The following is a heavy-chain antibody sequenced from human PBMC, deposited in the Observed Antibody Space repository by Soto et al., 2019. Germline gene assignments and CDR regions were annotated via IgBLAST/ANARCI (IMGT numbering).Heavy chain of an antibody. CDR3: AREGSARDIVVVPAAQGGAFDI. J-gene: IGHJ3*02. V-gene: IGHV4-31*03. CDR2: IYYSGST. CDR1: GVSISSGGYY. D-gene: IGHD2-2*01. Sequence: PSETLSLTCTVSGVSISSGGYYLRWIRQHPGKGLEWIGYIYYSGSTYYNPSLKSRVTISVDTSKNQFSLKLSSVTAADTAVYYCAREGSARDIVVVPAAQGGAFDIWGQGTMVTVSS.